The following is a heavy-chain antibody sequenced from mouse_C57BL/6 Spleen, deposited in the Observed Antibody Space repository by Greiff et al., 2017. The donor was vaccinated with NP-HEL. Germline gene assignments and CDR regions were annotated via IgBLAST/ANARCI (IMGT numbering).Heavy chain of an antibody. D-gene: IGHD2-2*01. V-gene: IGHV1-55*01. CDR3: ARWDGYDVRWYFDV. Sequence: QVQLQQPGAELVKPGASVKMSCKASGYTFTSYWITWVKQRPGQGLEWIGDIYPGSGSTNYNEKFKSKATLTVDTSSSTAYMQLSSLTSEDSAVYYCARWDGYDVRWYFDVWGTGTTVTVSS. CDR2: IYPGSGST. CDR1: GYTFTSYW. J-gene: IGHJ1*03.